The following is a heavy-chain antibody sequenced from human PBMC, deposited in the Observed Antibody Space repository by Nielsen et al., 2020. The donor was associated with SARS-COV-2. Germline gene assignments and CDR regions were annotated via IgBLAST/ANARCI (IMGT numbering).Heavy chain of an antibody. CDR2: INPTNGGT. CDR1: GYTFTNKY. V-gene: IGHV1-46*01. Sequence: ASVKVSCKASGYTFTNKYMHWVRQAPGQGLEWMGLINPTNGGTTYAQKFLGTVTMTRDTPTSTVFMELSSLRSDDTAVYYCARDSSGTYRRVDYWGQGTLVTVSS. CDR3: ARDSSGTYRRVDY. D-gene: IGHD3-22*01. J-gene: IGHJ4*02.